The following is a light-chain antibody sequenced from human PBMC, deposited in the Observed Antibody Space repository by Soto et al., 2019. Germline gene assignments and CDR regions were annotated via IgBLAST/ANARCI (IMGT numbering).Light chain of an antibody. Sequence: IVMTQSPATLSVSPGERATLSCRASQSVSSNLAWYQQKPGQAPRLLIYGASTRATGIPARFSGSGSRTEFTHTISSLQSEDFAVYYCQQYNNWPPWTFGQGTKVEIK. V-gene: IGKV3-15*01. CDR3: QQYNNWPPWT. J-gene: IGKJ1*01. CDR1: QSVSSN. CDR2: GAS.